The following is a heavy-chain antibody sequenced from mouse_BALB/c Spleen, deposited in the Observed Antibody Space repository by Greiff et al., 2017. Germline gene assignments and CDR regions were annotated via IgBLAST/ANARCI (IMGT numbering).Heavy chain of an antibody. CDR1: GYTFTSYW. D-gene: IGHD4-1*01. V-gene: IGHV1-7*01. J-gene: IGHJ2*01. CDR3: ARGTANWDS. CDR2: INPSTGYT. Sequence: QVQLKQSGAELAKPGASVKMSCKASGYTFTSYWMHWVKQRPGQGLEWIGYINPSTGYTEYNQKFKDKATLTADKSSSTAYMQLSSLTSEDSAVYYCARGTANWDSWGQGTTLTVSS.